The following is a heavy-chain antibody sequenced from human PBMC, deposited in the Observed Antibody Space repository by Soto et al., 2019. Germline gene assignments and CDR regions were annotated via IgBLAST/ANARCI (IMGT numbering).Heavy chain of an antibody. CDR1: GFTFSSYW. CDR2: IKQDGSEK. J-gene: IGHJ4*02. Sequence: LRLSCAASGFTFSSYWMSWVRQAPGKGLEWVANIKQDGSEKYYVDSVKGRFTISRDNAKNSLYLQMNSLRAEDTAVYYCARELFRTGYPFDYWGQGTLVTVSS. D-gene: IGHD5-12*01. CDR3: ARELFRTGYPFDY. V-gene: IGHV3-7*01.